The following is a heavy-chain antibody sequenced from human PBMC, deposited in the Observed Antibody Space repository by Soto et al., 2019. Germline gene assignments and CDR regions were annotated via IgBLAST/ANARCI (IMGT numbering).Heavy chain of an antibody. CDR2: ISSSSSYI. CDR1: GFTFSSYS. D-gene: IGHD3-3*01. J-gene: IGHJ4*02. Sequence: EVQLVESGGGLVKPGGSLRLSCAASGFTFSSYSMNWVRQAPGKGLEWVSSISSSSSYIYYADSVKGRFTISGDNAKNSLYLQMNSLRAEDTAVYYCARDLIGDGVVIYFDYWGQGTLVTVSS. CDR3: ARDLIGDGVVIYFDY. V-gene: IGHV3-21*01.